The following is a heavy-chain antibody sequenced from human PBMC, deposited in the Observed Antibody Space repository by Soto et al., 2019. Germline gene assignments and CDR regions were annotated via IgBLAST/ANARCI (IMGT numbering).Heavy chain of an antibody. CDR1: GYNFTSYG. Sequence: ASVKVSCKASGYNFTSYGISWVRQAPGQGLEWMGWISAYNGNTNYAQKLQGRVTMTTDTSTSTAYMELRSLRSDDTAVYYCARDEHRITIFGVVSPGMDVWGPGTPVTVS. CDR2: ISAYNGNT. D-gene: IGHD3-3*01. V-gene: IGHV1-18*04. CDR3: ARDEHRITIFGVVSPGMDV. J-gene: IGHJ6*02.